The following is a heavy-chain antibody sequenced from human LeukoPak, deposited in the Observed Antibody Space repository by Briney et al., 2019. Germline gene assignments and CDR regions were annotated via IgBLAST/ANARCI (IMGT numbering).Heavy chain of an antibody. Sequence: SRTLSLTCAISGDSVSSSSAAWNWIRQSPSRGLEWLGRTYYRSKWYNDYAVSVKSRITINPDTSKNQFSLQLNSVTPEDTAVYYCARDDVREGATLDYWGQGTLVTVSS. J-gene: IGHJ4*02. CDR2: TYYRSKWYN. CDR1: GDSVSSSSAA. D-gene: IGHD1-26*01. V-gene: IGHV6-1*01. CDR3: ARDDVREGATLDY.